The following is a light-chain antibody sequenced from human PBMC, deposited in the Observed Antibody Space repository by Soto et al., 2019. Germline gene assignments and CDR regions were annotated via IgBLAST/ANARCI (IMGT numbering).Light chain of an antibody. CDR2: WAS. V-gene: IGKV4-1*01. Sequence: DSLRTQSTECLAVCLGERATISCTARQSVFYSSSNNNYLAWYQQKPGQPPKLLIYWASTRESGVPDRFSGSGSGTDFTLTISSLQAEDVAVYYCQQYYSSPLTFGGGTK. CDR1: QSVFYSSSNNNY. CDR3: QQYYSSPLT. J-gene: IGKJ4*01.